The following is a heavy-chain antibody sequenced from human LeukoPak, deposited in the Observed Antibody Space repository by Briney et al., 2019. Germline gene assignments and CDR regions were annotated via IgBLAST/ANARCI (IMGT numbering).Heavy chain of an antibody. CDR2: IYYSGST. D-gene: IGHD3-16*01. CDR1: GGSISSYY. CDR3: ARGGHAAAFDI. J-gene: IGHJ3*02. V-gene: IGHV4-59*12. Sequence: SETLSLTCTVSGGSISSYYWSWIRQPPGKGLEWIGYIYYSGSTNYNPSLKSRVTISVDTSKNQFSLKLSSVTAADTAVYYCARGGHAAAFDIWGQGTMVTVSS.